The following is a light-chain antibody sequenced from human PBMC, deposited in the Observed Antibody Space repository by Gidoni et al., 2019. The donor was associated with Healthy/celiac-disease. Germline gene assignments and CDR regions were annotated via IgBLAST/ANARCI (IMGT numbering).Light chain of an antibody. Sequence: EIVLTQSPATLYLSPGERATLSCRASQSVSSYLAWYQQKPGQAPRLLIYDASNRATGIPAQVQPDFTLTISSLEPEDFAVYYCQQRSNWPLTFGGGTKVEIK. CDR3: QQRSNWPLT. V-gene: IGKV3-11*01. CDR1: QSVSSY. J-gene: IGKJ4*01. CDR2: DAS.